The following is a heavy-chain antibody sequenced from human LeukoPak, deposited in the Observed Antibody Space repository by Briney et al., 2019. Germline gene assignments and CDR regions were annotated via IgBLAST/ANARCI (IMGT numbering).Heavy chain of an antibody. CDR1: GFTFSSYG. V-gene: IGHV3-30*02. CDR3: ANPGGYCSSTSCSRTQQDYYYYMDV. Sequence: GGSLRLSCAASGFTFSSYGMHWVRQAPGKGLEWVAFIRYDGSNKYYADSVKGRFTISRDNSKNTLYLQMNSLRAEDTAVYYCANPGGYCSSTSCSRTQQDYYYYMDVWGKGTTVTVSS. D-gene: IGHD2-2*01. J-gene: IGHJ6*03. CDR2: IRYDGSNK.